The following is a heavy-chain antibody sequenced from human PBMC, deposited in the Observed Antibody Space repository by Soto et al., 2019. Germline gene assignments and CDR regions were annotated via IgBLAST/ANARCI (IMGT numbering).Heavy chain of an antibody. CDR2: IYYSGST. CDR3: ARDVAAAGSAFDI. J-gene: IGHJ3*02. Sequence: QVQLQESGPGLVKPSQTLSLTCTVSGGSISSGGYYWSWIRQHPGKGLEWIGYIYYSGSTFYNPSLKSRVTISVDTSKNPFSLKLSSVTAADTAVYYGARDVAAAGSAFDIWGQGTMVTVSS. CDR1: GGSISSGGYY. D-gene: IGHD6-13*01. V-gene: IGHV4-31*03.